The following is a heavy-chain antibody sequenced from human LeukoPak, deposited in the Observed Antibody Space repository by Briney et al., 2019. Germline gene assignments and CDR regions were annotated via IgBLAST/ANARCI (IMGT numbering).Heavy chain of an antibody. CDR2: INHSGST. J-gene: IGHJ4*02. D-gene: IGHD2-21*02. CDR1: GGSFSGYY. CDR3: ARWVTGLDY. V-gene: IGHV4-34*01. Sequence: SETLSLTYAVYGGSFSGYYWSWIRQPPGKGLEWIGEINHSGSTNYNPSLKSRVTISVDTSKNQFSLKLSSVTAADTAVYYCARWVTGLDYWGQGTLVTVSS.